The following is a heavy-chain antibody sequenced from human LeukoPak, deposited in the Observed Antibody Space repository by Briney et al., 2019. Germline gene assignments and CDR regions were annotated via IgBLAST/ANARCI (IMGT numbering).Heavy chain of an antibody. CDR1: GGSFSGYY. D-gene: IGHD3-22*01. V-gene: IGHV4-34*01. Sequence: PSETLSLTCAVYGGSFSGYYWSWIRQPPGKGLEWIGEINHSGSTNYNPSLKDRVTISVDTSKNQFSLKLSSVTAADTAVYYCARSLVGYFAFDIWGQGTMVTVSS. J-gene: IGHJ3*02. CDR3: ARSLVGYFAFDI. CDR2: INHSGST.